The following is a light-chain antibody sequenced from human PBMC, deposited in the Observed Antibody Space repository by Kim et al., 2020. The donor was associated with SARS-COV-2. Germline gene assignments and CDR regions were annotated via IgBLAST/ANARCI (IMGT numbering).Light chain of an antibody. CDR2: QDR. J-gene: IGLJ3*02. CDR1: KLGDKY. CDR3: QAWDSSTAV. V-gene: IGLV3-1*01. Sequence: VSVSPGQTASITCSGDKLGDKYACWYQQKPGQSPVLVIYQDRRPSGIPERFSGSNSGNTATLTISGTQAMDEADYYCQAWDSSTAVFGGGTQLTVL.